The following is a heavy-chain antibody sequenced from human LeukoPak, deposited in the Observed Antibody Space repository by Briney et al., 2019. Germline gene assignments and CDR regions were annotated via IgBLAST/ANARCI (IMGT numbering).Heavy chain of an antibody. D-gene: IGHD2-15*01. CDR1: GYTFTTYD. Sequence: GASVKVSCKASGYTFTTYDINWVRQATGQGLEWMGWMNPNSGNTGYAQKFQGRVTMTTNTSISTAYMELSNLRSEDTAIYYCARGIRRGYSWFDPWGQGTLVTVSS. CDR3: ARGIRRGYSWFDP. V-gene: IGHV1-8*01. J-gene: IGHJ5*02. CDR2: MNPNSGNT.